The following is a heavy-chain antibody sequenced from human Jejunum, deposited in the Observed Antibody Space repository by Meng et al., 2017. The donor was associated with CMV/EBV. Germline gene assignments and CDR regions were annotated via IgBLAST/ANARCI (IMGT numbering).Heavy chain of an antibody. CDR1: GGSISSIGHY. J-gene: IGHJ4*02. CDR3: TRLIGYRYGGIDH. D-gene: IGHD5-18*01. Sequence: AGGSISSIGHYWGWSRQPTGKGREWSGSIYYTGGTHYRPSLQSRVTISVDTSKNTLSLMLRSVTAADTAGYYCTRLIGYRYGGIDHWGQGTLVTVSS. V-gene: IGHV4-39*02. CDR2: IYYTGGT.